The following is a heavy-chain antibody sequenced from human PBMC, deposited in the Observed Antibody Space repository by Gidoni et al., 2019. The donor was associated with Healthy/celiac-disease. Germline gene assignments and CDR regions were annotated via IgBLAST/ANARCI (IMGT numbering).Heavy chain of an antibody. J-gene: IGHJ4*02. Sequence: QVQLQESGPGLVKPSETLSLTCTVSGYSISSGYYWGWIRQPPGKGLEWIGSIYHSGSTYYNPSLKRRVTISVDTSKNQFSLKLSSVTAADTAGYYCARVGGTRFDYWGQGTLVTVSS. D-gene: IGHD3-16*01. V-gene: IGHV4-38-2*02. CDR1: GYSISSGYY. CDR2: IYHSGST. CDR3: ARVGGTRFDY.